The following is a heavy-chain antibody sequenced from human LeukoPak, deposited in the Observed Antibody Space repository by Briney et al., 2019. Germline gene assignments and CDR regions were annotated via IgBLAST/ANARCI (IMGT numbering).Heavy chain of an antibody. CDR2: IGTAGDT. Sequence: GGSLRLSCAAPGFTFSSYDMHLVRQATGKSLEWVSAIGTAGDTYYPDSVKGRFPISRDNSKTTLYLQMNSLRAEDTAVYYCAKHRGYISDDMDVWGQGTTVTVSS. CDR1: GFTFSSYD. D-gene: IGHD5-18*01. J-gene: IGHJ6*02. CDR3: AKHRGYISDDMDV. V-gene: IGHV3-13*04.